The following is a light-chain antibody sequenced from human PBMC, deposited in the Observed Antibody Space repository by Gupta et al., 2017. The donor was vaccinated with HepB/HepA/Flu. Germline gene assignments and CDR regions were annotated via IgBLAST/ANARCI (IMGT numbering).Light chain of an antibody. Sequence: EVVMTQSSAPLSVSPGERVTLSCRASQSVSNKLAWYQQKPGQAPRLLIYGASNRATGIPARFSGSGSGTEFTLTISSLQSEDFAVYSCQQYNNWPPWTFGQGTKVEIK. CDR3: QQYNNWPPWT. J-gene: IGKJ1*01. V-gene: IGKV3-15*01. CDR1: QSVSNK. CDR2: GAS.